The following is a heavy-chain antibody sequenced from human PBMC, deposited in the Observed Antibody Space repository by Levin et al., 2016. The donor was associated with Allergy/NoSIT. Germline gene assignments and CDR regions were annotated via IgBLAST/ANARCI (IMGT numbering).Heavy chain of an antibody. J-gene: IGHJ4*02. CDR2: IYHSGST. CDR1: GGSMRSYY. CDR3: ARVGGSYSSGWYFDY. Sequence: SETLSLTCIVSGGSMRSYYWSWIRQPPGKGLEWIGHIYHSGSTNYNPSLKSRVTISVDTSKNQFSLQLTSVTAADTAVYYCARVGGSYSSGWYFDYWGQGTLSTVSS. V-gene: IGHV4-59*01. D-gene: IGHD6-19*01.